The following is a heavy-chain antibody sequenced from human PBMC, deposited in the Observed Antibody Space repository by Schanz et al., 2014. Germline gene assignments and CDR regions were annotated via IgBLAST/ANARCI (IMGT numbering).Heavy chain of an antibody. Sequence: EVQLVESGGGLVQPGGSLRLSCAASGFTFSGYSMNWVRQAPGKGPEWVAYISSSSSTIHYADSVKGRFTISRDNAKNSLYLQMDSLRAEDTAVYYCARDLPRTFLFDYWGQGTLVTVSS. V-gene: IGHV3-48*01. CDR1: GFTFSGYS. CDR3: ARDLPRTFLFDY. CDR2: ISSSSSTI. J-gene: IGHJ4*02.